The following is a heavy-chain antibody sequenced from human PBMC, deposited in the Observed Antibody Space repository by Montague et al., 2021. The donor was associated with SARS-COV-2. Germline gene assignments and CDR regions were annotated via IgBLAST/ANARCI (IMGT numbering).Heavy chain of an antibody. CDR3: ARAYCSSTSCYPIDY. CDR2: ISTSSSYI. V-gene: IGHV3-21*01. Sequence: SLRLSCAASGFTFSSYSMNWVRQAPGKGLEWVSSISTSSSYIYYADSVKGRFTISRDNAKNSLYLQMNSLRADDTAVYYCARAYCSSTSCYPIDYWSQGTLVTVSS. CDR1: GFTFSSYS. J-gene: IGHJ4*02. D-gene: IGHD2-2*01.